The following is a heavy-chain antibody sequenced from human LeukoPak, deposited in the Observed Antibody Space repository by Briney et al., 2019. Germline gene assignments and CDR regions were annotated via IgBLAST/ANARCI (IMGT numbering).Heavy chain of an antibody. V-gene: IGHV3-30*18. J-gene: IGHJ6*02. Sequence: GGSLRPSCAASGFTFSSYGMHWVRQAPGKGLEWVAVISYDGSNKYYADSVKGRFTISRDNSKNTLYLQMNSLRAEDTAVYYCAKDLAYYDFWSGYSSSGYDPRGMDVWGQGTTVTVSS. CDR2: ISYDGSNK. CDR3: AKDLAYYDFWSGYSSSGYDPRGMDV. CDR1: GFTFSSYG. D-gene: IGHD3-3*01.